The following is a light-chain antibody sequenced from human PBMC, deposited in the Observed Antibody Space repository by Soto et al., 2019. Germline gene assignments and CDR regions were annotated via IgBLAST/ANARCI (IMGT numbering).Light chain of an antibody. CDR2: AAS. CDR3: QQRSNWPPIT. V-gene: IGKV3-15*01. J-gene: IGKJ5*01. Sequence: EIVMTQSPATLSVSPGERATLSCRASQSVRSNLAWYQQKPGQAPRLVIYAASTRATGIPDRFSGSGSGTDFTLTISRLEPEDFALYYCQQRSNWPPITFGQGTRLEIK. CDR1: QSVRSN.